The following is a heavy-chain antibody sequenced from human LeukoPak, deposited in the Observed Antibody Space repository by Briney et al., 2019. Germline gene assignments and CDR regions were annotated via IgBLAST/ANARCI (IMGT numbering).Heavy chain of an antibody. J-gene: IGHJ4*02. CDR2: INPNSGGT. Sequence: ASVKVSCKAAGYTFTGYYMHWVRQAPGQGLEWMGWINPNSGGTNYAQEFQGRVIMNRDTSISTAYLELRRLRSDDTAVYYCAYRYCSSTSCYLAYWGQGTLVTVSS. D-gene: IGHD2-2*01. CDR3: AYRYCSSTSCYLAY. V-gene: IGHV1-2*02. CDR1: GYTFTGYY.